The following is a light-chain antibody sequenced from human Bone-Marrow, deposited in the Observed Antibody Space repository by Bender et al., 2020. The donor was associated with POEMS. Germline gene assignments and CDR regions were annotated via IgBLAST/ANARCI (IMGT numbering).Light chain of an antibody. Sequence: QSVVTQPPSLSEAPRQRVTISCSGSSSNIGNHGVNWYQQLPGEAPKLLIYYDDLLTPGFSDRFSASKSGTSASVAISGVQYEDEALYYWSAWDDSVSGWVFGGGTKLTVL. J-gene: IGLJ3*02. CDR1: SSNIGNHG. CDR2: YDD. V-gene: IGLV1-36*01. CDR3: SAWDDSVSGWV.